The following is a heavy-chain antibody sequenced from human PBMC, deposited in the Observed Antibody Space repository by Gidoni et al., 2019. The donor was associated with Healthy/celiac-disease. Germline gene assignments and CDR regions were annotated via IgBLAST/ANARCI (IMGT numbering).Heavy chain of an antibody. CDR1: GGSLSGSY. V-gene: IGHV4-34*01. CDR3: ARSGIPGYYDSSGYFDY. J-gene: IGHJ4*02. D-gene: IGHD3-22*01. Sequence: QVQLQQWGAGLLKPSETLSLTCAVYGGSLSGSYWSWIRQPPGKGLEWIGEINHSGSTNYNPSLKSRVTISVDTSKNQFSLKLSSVTAADTAVYYCARSGIPGYYDSSGYFDYWGQGTLVTVSS. CDR2: INHSGST.